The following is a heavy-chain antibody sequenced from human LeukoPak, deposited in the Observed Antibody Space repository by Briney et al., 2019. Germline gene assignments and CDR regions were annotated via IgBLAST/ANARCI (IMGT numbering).Heavy chain of an antibody. V-gene: IGHV3-30*18. Sequence: GRSLRLSCAASGFTFSSYGMHWVRQAPGKGLEWVAVISYDGSNKYYADSVKGRFTISRDNSKNTLYLQMNSLRAEDTAVYYCAKVRDYDSSGAFDYWGQGTLVTVSS. CDR1: GFTFSSYG. CDR3: AKVRDYDSSGAFDY. CDR2: ISYDGSNK. D-gene: IGHD3-22*01. J-gene: IGHJ4*02.